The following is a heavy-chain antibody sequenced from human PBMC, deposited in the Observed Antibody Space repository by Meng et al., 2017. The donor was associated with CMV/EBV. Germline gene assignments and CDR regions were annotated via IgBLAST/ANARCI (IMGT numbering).Heavy chain of an antibody. Sequence: ESLKISCPVSGYSISSGYYWGWIRQPPGKGLEWIGSIYHSGSTYYNPSLKSRVTISVDTSKNQFSLNLTSVTAADTAVYYCARVTPSIVGATSFDYWGQGTLVTVSS. CDR1: GYSISSGYY. D-gene: IGHD1-26*01. CDR3: ARVTPSIVGATSFDY. V-gene: IGHV4-38-2*02. J-gene: IGHJ4*02. CDR2: IYHSGST.